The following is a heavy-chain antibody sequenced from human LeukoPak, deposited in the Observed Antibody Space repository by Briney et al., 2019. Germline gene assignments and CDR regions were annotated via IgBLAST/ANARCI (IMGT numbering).Heavy chain of an antibody. J-gene: IGHJ4*02. V-gene: IGHV3-30-3*01. CDR2: ISYDGSNK. CDR3: ARPHVQWLVPYYFDY. D-gene: IGHD6-19*01. CDR1: GFTFSSYA. Sequence: GGSLRLSCAASGFTFSSYAMHWVRQAPGKGLEWVAVISYDGSNKYYADSVKGRFTISRDNSKNTLYLQMNSLRAEDTAVYYCARPHVQWLVPYYFDYWGQGTLVTASS.